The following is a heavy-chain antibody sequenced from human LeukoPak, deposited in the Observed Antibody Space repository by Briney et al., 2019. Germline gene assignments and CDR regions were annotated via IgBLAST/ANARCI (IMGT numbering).Heavy chain of an antibody. CDR3: ARGRVLRYFDWLLANDAFDI. CDR1: GGSISSGDYY. V-gene: IGHV4-30-4*01. D-gene: IGHD3-9*01. Sequence: PSQTLSLTCTVSGGSISSGDYYWSWIRQPPGKGLEWIGYIYYSGSTYYNPSLKSRVTISVDTSKNQFSLKLSSVTAADTAVYYCARGRVLRYFDWLLANDAFDIWGQGTMVTVSS. J-gene: IGHJ3*02. CDR2: IYYSGST.